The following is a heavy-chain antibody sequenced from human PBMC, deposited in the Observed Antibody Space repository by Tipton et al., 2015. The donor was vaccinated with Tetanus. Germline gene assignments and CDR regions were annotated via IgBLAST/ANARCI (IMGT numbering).Heavy chain of an antibody. V-gene: IGHV4-4*07. D-gene: IGHD3-10*01. J-gene: IGHJ4*02. CDR3: ARGVWFGPGPKYYFDY. CDR2: IYSSGST. Sequence: LRLSCTTSGGSISSYYWSWIRQPAGKGLEWIGRIYSSGSTHYNPSLKSRFTMSLDTSKTQFSLRLSSVTAADTAVYFCARGVWFGPGPKYYFDYWGQGTLVTVSS. CDR1: GGSISSYY.